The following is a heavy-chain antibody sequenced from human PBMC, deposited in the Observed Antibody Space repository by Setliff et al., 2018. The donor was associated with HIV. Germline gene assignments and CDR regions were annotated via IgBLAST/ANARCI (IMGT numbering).Heavy chain of an antibody. CDR3: ARAYFGSCSGCYLSDY. J-gene: IGHJ4*02. CDR1: GGSISSYY. CDR2: IYPSGST. V-gene: IGHV4-4*09. Sequence: SETLSLTCTVSGGSISSYYWSWIRQPPGKGLEWLGHIYPSGSTNYNPSIKSRVTISVDTSKNQFSLKLYSVTAADTAVCYCARAYFGSCSGCYLSDYWGLGTLVTVSS. D-gene: IGHD3-10*01.